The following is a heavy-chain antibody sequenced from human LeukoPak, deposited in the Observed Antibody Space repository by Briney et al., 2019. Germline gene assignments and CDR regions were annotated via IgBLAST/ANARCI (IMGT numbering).Heavy chain of an antibody. Sequence: GTSVKVSCKASGFTFTSSAVQRVRQARGQRLEWIGWIVVGSGKTNYAQKFQERVTITRDMSTSTAYMELSSLRSEDTAVYYCAAGGYYDFWGHRAGVWGKGATVTVSS. CDR3: AAGGYYDFWGHRAGV. V-gene: IGHV1-58*01. CDR1: GFTFTSSA. D-gene: IGHD3-3*01. CDR2: IVVGSGKT. J-gene: IGHJ6*04.